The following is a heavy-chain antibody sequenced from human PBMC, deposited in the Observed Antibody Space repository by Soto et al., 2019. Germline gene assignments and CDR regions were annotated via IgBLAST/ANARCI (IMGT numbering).Heavy chain of an antibody. Sequence: SETLSLTCAVYGGAFSGYYWSWIRQPPGKGLEWIGEIDHSGGTNYNPSLKSRVTISVDTSKNQFSLKLSSVTAADTAVFYCARRRSYYDRSGYYRRHYYYYGMDVWGQGTTVTVSS. CDR3: ARRRSYYDRSGYYRRHYYYYGMDV. J-gene: IGHJ6*02. CDR2: IDHSGGT. V-gene: IGHV4-34*01. D-gene: IGHD3-22*01. CDR1: GGAFSGYY.